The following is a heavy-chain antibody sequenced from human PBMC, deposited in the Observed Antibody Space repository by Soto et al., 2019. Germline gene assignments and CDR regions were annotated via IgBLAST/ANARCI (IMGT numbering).Heavy chain of an antibody. CDR2: INPNGGNT. J-gene: IGHJ4*02. CDR3: GRDTSGLDC. Sequence: QVQLVQSGAEVKKPGASVKVSCQASGYTFASHYIHWVRQAPGQGLEWMGVINPNGGNTRYAQRFQDRLTLTTDTPTNTVYLDLSSLSADDTAVYYCGRDTSGLDCWGQGTLVTVSS. CDR1: GYTFASHY. V-gene: IGHV1-46*01.